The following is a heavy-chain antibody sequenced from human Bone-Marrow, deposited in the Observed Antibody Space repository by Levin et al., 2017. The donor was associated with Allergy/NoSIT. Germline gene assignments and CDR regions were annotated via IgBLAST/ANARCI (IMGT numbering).Heavy chain of an antibody. Sequence: QAGGSLRLSCAASGFSFSDSTMHWVRQASGKGLEWVGRIRGKGHSYATAYGASVEGRFTISRDDSKNTVYLQMNSLKTEDTAVYYCTTGTYFDYWGQGTLVTVSS. CDR3: TTGTYFDY. V-gene: IGHV3-73*01. J-gene: IGHJ4*02. D-gene: IGHD1-7*01. CDR1: GFSFSDST. CDR2: IRGKGHSYAT.